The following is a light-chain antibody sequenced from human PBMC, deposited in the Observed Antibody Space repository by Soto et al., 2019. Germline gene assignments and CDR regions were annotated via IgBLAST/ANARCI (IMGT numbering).Light chain of an antibody. V-gene: IGKV3-11*01. Sequence: ETVMTQSPGTLSVSVGERATLSVRPSQSVSIHLAWYQQKPGQAPSLLIYDASYRATGVPARFSGSGSGTDFTLTISSLEPQDFAVYYCQQRNDWRRGTFGQGTRLEI. J-gene: IGKJ5*01. CDR2: DAS. CDR1: QSVSIH. CDR3: QQRNDWRRGT.